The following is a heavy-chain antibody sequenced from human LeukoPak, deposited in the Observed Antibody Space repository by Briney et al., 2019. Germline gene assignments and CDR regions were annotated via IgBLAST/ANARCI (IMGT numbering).Heavy chain of an antibody. D-gene: IGHD6-13*01. V-gene: IGHV1-18*01. CDR1: GYTFTSYD. CDR2: ISAYNGNT. J-gene: IGHJ4*02. CDR3: ARGTAAAGYTFDY. Sequence: GASVKVSCKASGYTFTSYDINWVRQATGQGLEWMGWISAYNGNTNYAQKLQGRVTMTTDTSASTAYMELRSLRSDDTAVYYCARGTAAAGYTFDYWGQGTLVTVSS.